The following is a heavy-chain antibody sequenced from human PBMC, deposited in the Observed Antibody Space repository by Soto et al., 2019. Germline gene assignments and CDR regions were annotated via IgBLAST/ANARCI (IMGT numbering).Heavy chain of an antibody. D-gene: IGHD3-16*01. CDR2: IIPMHGTT. J-gene: IGHJ4*02. CDR3: ARGWGLVS. Sequence: QMEQSGAEVRKPGSSVKVSCKPSGGSLPSYPMAWVRQAPGQGFEWMGGIIPMHGTTEYEQKFQGRGTITADESTNRASLELTGLTSEDTAVYYWARGWGLVSWGQGTLVTVSS. CDR1: GGSLPSYP. V-gene: IGHV1-69*01.